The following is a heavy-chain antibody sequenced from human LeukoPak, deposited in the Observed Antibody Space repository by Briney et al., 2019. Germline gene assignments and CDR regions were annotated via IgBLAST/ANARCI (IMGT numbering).Heavy chain of an antibody. CDR3: ARDREFITIFGVVPLYYYYGMDV. D-gene: IGHD3-3*01. CDR2: IIPIFGTA. J-gene: IGHJ6*02. CDR1: GYTFTSYA. V-gene: IGHV1-69*13. Sequence: SVKVSCKASGYTFTSYAMNWVRQAPGQGLEWMGGIIPIFGTANYAQKFQGRVTITADESTSTAYMELSSLRSEDTAVYYCARDREFITIFGVVPLYYYYGMDVWGQGTTVTVSS.